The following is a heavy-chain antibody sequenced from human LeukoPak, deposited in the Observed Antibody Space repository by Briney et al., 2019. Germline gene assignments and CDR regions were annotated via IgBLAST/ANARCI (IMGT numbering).Heavy chain of an antibody. CDR2: IKEDGGDK. V-gene: IGHV3-7*01. J-gene: IGHJ4*02. Sequence: PGGSLRLSCAASGFSFNEYWMSWVRQAPGKGPEWVANIKEDGGDKYYIDSVKGRFTISRDDGTNSVFLEMNSLRPEDTGLYYCARDSRPRGGSCFDNWGQGTLVTVSS. CDR1: GFSFNEYW. CDR3: ARDSRPRGGSCFDN. D-gene: IGHD2-15*01.